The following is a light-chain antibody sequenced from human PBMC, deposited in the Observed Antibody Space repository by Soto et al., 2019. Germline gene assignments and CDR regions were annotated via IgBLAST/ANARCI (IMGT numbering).Light chain of an antibody. CDR3: LHDYNYPWT. V-gene: IGKV1-6*01. Sequence: AIQMTQSPSSLSASVGDRVTITCRASQGIRDDLGWYQQKPGEAPKLLIYSASSLQSGVPSRFSGSASGTDFTLPISTLQPEDFAPSYCLHDYNYPWTFGQGTTGDIK. CDR1: QGIRDD. CDR2: SAS. J-gene: IGKJ1*01.